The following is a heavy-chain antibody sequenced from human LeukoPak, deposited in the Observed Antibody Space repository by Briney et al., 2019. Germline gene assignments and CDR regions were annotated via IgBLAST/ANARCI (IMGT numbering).Heavy chain of an antibody. J-gene: IGHJ4*02. V-gene: IGHV3-23*01. D-gene: IGHD3-16*01. Sequence: PGGSLRLSCAASGFTFSSYAMSWVRQAPGKGLEWVSAISGSGGSTYYADSVKGRFTISRDNSKNTLYLQMNSLRAEDTAVYYCPPPPYDYVWDDYWGQGTLVTVSS. CDR3: PPPPYDYVWDDY. CDR2: ISGSGGST. CDR1: GFTFSSYA.